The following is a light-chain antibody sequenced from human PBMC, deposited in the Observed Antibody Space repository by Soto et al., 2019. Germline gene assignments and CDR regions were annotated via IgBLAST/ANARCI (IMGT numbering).Light chain of an antibody. Sequence: QSVLTQPPSVSAAPGQKVTISCSGSSSNIGNNYVSWYQQLPGTAPKLLIYDNSRRPSGIPDPFSASKSGTSATLGITGLQTGDEADYYCGTWDSSLSAVLFGGGTKLTVL. CDR2: DNS. CDR3: GTWDSSLSAVL. V-gene: IGLV1-51*01. J-gene: IGLJ2*01. CDR1: SSNIGNNY.